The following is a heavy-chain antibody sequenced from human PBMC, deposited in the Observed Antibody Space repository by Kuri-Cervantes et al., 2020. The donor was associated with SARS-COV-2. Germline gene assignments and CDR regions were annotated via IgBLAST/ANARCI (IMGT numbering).Heavy chain of an antibody. CDR3: ARDKRYSSGWFRAENGAFDI. Sequence: GESLKISCAASGFTFSSYGMHWVRQAPGKGLEWVAVISYDGSNKYYADSVKGRFTISRDNSKNTLYLQMNSLRAEDTAVYYCARDKRYSSGWFRAENGAFDIWGQGTRVTVSS. J-gene: IGHJ3*02. D-gene: IGHD6-19*01. CDR1: GFTFSSYG. CDR2: ISYDGSNK. V-gene: IGHV3-30*03.